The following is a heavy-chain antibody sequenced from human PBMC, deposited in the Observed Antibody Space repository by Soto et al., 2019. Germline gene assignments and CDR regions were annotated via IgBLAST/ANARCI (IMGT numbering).Heavy chain of an antibody. CDR3: ARADTAMVIVYFDY. CDR1: GFTFSSYG. CDR2: VWYDGSNK. J-gene: IGHJ4*02. V-gene: IGHV3-33*01. Sequence: QVQLVESGGGVVQPGRSLRLSCAASGFTFSSYGMHWVRQAPGKGLEWVAVVWYDGSNKYYADSVKGRFTISRDNSKNTLYLQMNSLRAEDTAVYYWARADTAMVIVYFDYWGQGTLVTVSS. D-gene: IGHD5-18*01.